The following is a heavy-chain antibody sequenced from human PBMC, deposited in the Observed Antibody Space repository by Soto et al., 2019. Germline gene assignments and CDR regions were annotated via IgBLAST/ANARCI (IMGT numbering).Heavy chain of an antibody. V-gene: IGHV3-30-3*01. Sequence: QVQLVESGGGVVQPGRSLRLSCAASGFTFSSYAMHWVRQAPGKGLEWVAVISYDGSNKYYADSVKGRFTISRDNSKNTLYLQMNSLRAEDTAVYYCARGRWAGQWLGTDAFDIWGQGTMVTVSS. CDR1: GFTFSSYA. J-gene: IGHJ3*02. CDR2: ISYDGSNK. D-gene: IGHD6-19*01. CDR3: ARGRWAGQWLGTDAFDI.